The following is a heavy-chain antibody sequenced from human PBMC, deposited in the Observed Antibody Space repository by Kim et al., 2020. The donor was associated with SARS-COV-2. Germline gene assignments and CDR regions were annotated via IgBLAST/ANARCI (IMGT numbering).Heavy chain of an antibody. Sequence: GGSLRLSCAASGFTFSSYWMHWVRQAPGKGLVWVSRINSDGSSTSYADSVKGRFTISRDNAKNTLYLQMNSLRAEDTAVYYCARGFPSTSLDYWGQGTLVTVSS. V-gene: IGHV3-74*01. CDR2: INSDGSST. D-gene: IGHD2-2*01. CDR1: GFTFSSYW. CDR3: ARGFPSTSLDY. J-gene: IGHJ4*02.